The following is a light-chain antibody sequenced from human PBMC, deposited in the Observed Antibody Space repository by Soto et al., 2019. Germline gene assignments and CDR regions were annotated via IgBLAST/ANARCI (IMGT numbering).Light chain of an antibody. CDR2: EVS. V-gene: IGLV2-14*01. J-gene: IGLJ3*02. CDR3: SSFTIVSTLV. Sequence: QSALTQPASVSGSPGQSITISCTGTSSDVGGYNLVSWFQQHPGKAPKLMIYEVSNRPSGASNRFSGSKSGNTASLTISGLQPEDEADYYCSSFTIVSTLVFGGGTKLTVL. CDR1: SSDVGGYNL.